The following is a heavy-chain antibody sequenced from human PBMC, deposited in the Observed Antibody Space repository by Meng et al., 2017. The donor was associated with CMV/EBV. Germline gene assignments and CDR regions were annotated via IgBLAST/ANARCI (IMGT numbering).Heavy chain of an antibody. CDR1: GFIFSSYV. V-gene: IGHV3-33*06. J-gene: IGHJ6*02. D-gene: IGHD3-9*01. CDR3: AKENFESSSAYYYYGMDV. CDR2: IWYDGSNK. Sequence: GESLKISCAASGFIFSSYVMHWVRPAPGKGLEWVAVIWYDGSNKYYADSVKGRFTISRDNSKNTLYLQMNSLRAEDTAVYYCAKENFESSSAYYYYGMDVWGQGTTVTVSS.